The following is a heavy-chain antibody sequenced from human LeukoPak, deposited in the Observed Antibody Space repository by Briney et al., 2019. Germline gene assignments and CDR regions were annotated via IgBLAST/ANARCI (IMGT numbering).Heavy chain of an antibody. Sequence: SETLSLTCTVSGGSISSGGYYCSWIRQHPRKGLEWLGYIYYSGSTYYNPSLKSRVTISVATSKNQFSLKLSSVTAADTAVYYCARGRYSSTGNWFDPWGQGTLVTVSS. J-gene: IGHJ5*02. D-gene: IGHD6-13*01. CDR1: GGSISSGGYY. CDR2: IYYSGST. CDR3: ARGRYSSTGNWFDP. V-gene: IGHV4-31*03.